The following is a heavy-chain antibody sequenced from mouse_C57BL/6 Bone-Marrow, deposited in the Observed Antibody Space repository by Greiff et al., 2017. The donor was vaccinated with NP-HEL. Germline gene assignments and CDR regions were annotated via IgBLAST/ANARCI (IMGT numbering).Heavy chain of an antibody. Sequence: QVHVKQPGAELVMPGASVKLSCKASGYTFTSYWMHWVKQRPGQGLEWIGEIDPSDSYTNYNQKFKGKSTLTVDKSSSTAYMQLSSLTSEDSAVYYCARSSPFYYGSKFDYWGQGTTLTVSS. CDR2: IDPSDSYT. CDR3: ARSSPFYYGSKFDY. J-gene: IGHJ2*01. CDR1: GYTFTSYW. D-gene: IGHD1-1*01. V-gene: IGHV1-69*01.